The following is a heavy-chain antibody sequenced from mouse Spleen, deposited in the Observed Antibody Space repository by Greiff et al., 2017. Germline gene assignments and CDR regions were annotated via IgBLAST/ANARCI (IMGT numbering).Heavy chain of an antibody. CDR1: GYTFTDYY. CDR3: AEDWFAY. CDR2: INPNNGGT. J-gene: IGHJ3*01. V-gene: IGHV1-26*01. Sequence: VQLQQSGPELVKPGASVKISCKASGYTFTDYYMNWVKQSHGKSLEWIGDINPNNGGTSYNQKFKGKATLTVDKSSSTAYMELRSLTSEDSAVYYCAEDWFAYWGQGTLVTVSA.